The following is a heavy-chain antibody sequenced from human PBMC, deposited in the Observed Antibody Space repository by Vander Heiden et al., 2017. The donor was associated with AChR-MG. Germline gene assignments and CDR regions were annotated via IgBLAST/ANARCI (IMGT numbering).Heavy chain of an antibody. CDR1: GYSIKSDYY. D-gene: IGHD1-26*01. J-gene: IGHJ4*02. V-gene: IGHV4-38-2*01. Sequence: QVQLQESGPGLVEPSETLSLTCGVSGYSIKSDYYWGWIRQSPGKGLEWIGDIHHAGNTYYNPSLKSRVTISADMSKNEISLKLSSVTAADTAVYYCVSGRNSGLGEFFDHWGQGNLVTVSS. CDR2: IHHAGNT. CDR3: VSGRNSGLGEFFDH.